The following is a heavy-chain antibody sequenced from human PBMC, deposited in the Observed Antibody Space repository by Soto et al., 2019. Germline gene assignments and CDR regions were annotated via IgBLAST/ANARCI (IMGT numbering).Heavy chain of an antibody. D-gene: IGHD6-13*01. CDR3: ARDQTGITTAGGGRIDH. CDR2: VSFDGSNK. CDR1: VFTFSTHD. Sequence: QVQLVESGGGVVQPGRSLRLSCAASVFTFSTHDMHWVRQAPGKGLECVAIVSFDGSNKYYADSVKGRFTISRDNSKNTLYLQMSGLTPEDTAVYYCARDQTGITTAGGGRIDHWGQGTLVTVSS. J-gene: IGHJ4*02. V-gene: IGHV3-30-3*01.